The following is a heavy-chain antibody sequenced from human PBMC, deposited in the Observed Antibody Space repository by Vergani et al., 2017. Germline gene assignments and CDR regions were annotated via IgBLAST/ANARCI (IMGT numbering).Heavy chain of an antibody. CDR2: ISARYPST. Sequence: EVQLLQSGGGVIQPGGSVRLSCAASGFTFSACPMTWVRQAPGKGLEWVSAISARYPSTYYADSVKGRFTISRDNSQNMLYLQMNSLRAEDTAVYYCARLSYDTTPYLQGGYDCWGQGTLVSVSS. D-gene: IGHD3-22*01. CDR1: GFTFSACP. V-gene: IGHV3-23*01. J-gene: IGHJ4*02. CDR3: ARLSYDTTPYLQGGYDC.